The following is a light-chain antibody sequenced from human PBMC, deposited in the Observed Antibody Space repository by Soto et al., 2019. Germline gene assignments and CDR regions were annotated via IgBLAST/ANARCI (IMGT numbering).Light chain of an antibody. J-gene: IGLJ1*01. CDR2: EVS. CDR1: NSDIGFYNY. V-gene: IGLV2-14*01. Sequence: QSVPTQPASVSASPGQSMTISCTGTNSDIGFYNYVSWYQQPPGKAPKLGISEVSNRPSGIAGRFSGSKSGNAVSLTISGLQAEDEATYYCSSNTSTSTLYVFGPGTKVTV. CDR3: SSNTSTSTLYV.